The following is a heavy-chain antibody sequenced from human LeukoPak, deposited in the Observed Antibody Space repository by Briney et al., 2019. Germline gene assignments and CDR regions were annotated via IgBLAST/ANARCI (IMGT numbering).Heavy chain of an antibody. J-gene: IGHJ5*02. V-gene: IGHV3-30*04. Sequence: GRSLRLSCAASGFTIIGYAMYWVRQAPGKGLEFVASISHDATDRYRESVKGRFTISRDTSKNTVYLQMNTLRAEDSALYYCTRTGLGYSLGNGLDAWGQGTLVTVSS. CDR2: ISHDATD. D-gene: IGHD5-18*01. CDR1: GFTIIGYA. CDR3: TRTGLGYSLGNGLDA.